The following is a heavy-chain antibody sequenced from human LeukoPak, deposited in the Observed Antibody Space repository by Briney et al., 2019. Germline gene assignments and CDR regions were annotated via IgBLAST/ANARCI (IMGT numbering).Heavy chain of an antibody. D-gene: IGHD3-10*01. CDR1: GFTFSSYG. V-gene: IGHV3-30*18. J-gene: IGHJ3*02. Sequence: GRSLRLSCAASGFTFSSYGMHWVRQAPGKGLEWVAVISYDGSNKYYADSVKGRFTISRVNSKNTLYLQMNSLRAEDTAVYYCAKDSAYGNAFDIWGQGTMVTVSS. CDR2: ISYDGSNK. CDR3: AKDSAYGNAFDI.